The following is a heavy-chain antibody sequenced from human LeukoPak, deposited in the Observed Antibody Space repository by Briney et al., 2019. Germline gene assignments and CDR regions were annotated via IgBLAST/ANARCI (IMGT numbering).Heavy chain of an antibody. Sequence: ASVKVSCKASGYTFTGYYMHWVRQAPGQGLEWMGWINPNSGGTNYAQKFQGRVTITADKSTSTAYMELSSLRSEDTAVYYCARPYGSGSQLGYYYYGMDVWGQGTTVTVSS. CDR3: ARPYGSGSQLGYYYYGMDV. J-gene: IGHJ6*02. V-gene: IGHV1-2*02. CDR2: INPNSGGT. CDR1: GYTFTGYY. D-gene: IGHD3-10*01.